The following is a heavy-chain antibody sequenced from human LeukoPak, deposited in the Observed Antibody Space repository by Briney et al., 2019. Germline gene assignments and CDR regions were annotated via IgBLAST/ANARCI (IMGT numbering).Heavy chain of an antibody. D-gene: IGHD1-7*01. CDR3: AKATGSTVARAFDI. Sequence: GGSLRLSCGASGFTFSNYAMSWVRQAPGKGLEWVSAISGGSGSAYYADSVKGRFTISRDNSKNTLYLQMNSLRAEDTAVYYCAKATGSTVARAFDIWGQGTMVTVSS. V-gene: IGHV3-23*01. CDR1: GFTFSNYA. J-gene: IGHJ3*02. CDR2: ISGGSGSA.